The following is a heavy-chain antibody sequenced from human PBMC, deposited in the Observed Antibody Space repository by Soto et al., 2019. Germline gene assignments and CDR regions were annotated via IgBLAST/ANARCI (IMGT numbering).Heavy chain of an antibody. Sequence: EVQLVESGGGLVKPGGSLRLSCAASGFTFSSYSMNWVRQAPGKGLEWVSSISSSSSYIYYADSVKGRFTISRDNAKNSLYLQMNSLRAEDTAVYYCARDWPQVKLRNTNFDYWGQGTLVTVSS. CDR1: GFTFSSYS. D-gene: IGHD2-21*01. J-gene: IGHJ4*02. V-gene: IGHV3-21*01. CDR3: ARDWPQVKLRNTNFDY. CDR2: ISSSSSYI.